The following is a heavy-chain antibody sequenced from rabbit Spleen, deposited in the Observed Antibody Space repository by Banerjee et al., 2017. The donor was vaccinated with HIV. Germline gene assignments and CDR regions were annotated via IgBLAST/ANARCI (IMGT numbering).Heavy chain of an antibody. V-gene: IGHV1S45*01. CDR1: GFSFSNSYW. D-gene: IGHD4-1*01. CDR3: ARGGGFDL. CDR2: IGIGGIWI. Sequence: QEQLEESGGDLVKPGASLTLTCTASGFSFSNSYWIGWVRQAPGKELEWIACIGIGGIWIDYASWAKGRFTISKTSPTTVTLQMTSLTDADTATYFCARGGGFDLWGPGTLVTVS. J-gene: IGHJ4*01.